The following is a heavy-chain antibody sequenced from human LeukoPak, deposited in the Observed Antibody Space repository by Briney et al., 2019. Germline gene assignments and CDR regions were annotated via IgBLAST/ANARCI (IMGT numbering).Heavy chain of an antibody. CDR3: ARDSSYYYDSSGHI. D-gene: IGHD3-22*01. Sequence: PSETLSLTCTVSGGSISSGGYFWSWIRQHPGKGLEWIGYIYYSGSTYYNPSLKGRVTISVDTSKNQFSLKLSSVTAADTAVYYCARDSSYYYDSSGHIWGQGTMVTVSS. V-gene: IGHV4-31*03. J-gene: IGHJ3*02. CDR2: IYYSGST. CDR1: GGSISSGGYF.